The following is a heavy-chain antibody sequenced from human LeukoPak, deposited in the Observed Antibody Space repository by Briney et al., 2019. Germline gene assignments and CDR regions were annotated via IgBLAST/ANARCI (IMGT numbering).Heavy chain of an antibody. Sequence: PGGSLRLSCAASGFPFSTYAMSWVRQAPGKGLEWVSVISGSGGDTYYADSVKGRFTISRDNAKNSLYLQMNSLRADDTAIYYCARDKIVGPTTLDYWGQGTLVTVSS. CDR3: ARDKIVGPTTLDY. V-gene: IGHV3-23*01. D-gene: IGHD1-26*01. CDR1: GFPFSTYA. J-gene: IGHJ4*02. CDR2: ISGSGGDT.